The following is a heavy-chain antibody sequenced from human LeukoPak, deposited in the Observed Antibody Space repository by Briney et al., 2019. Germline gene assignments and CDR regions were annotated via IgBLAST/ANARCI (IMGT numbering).Heavy chain of an antibody. CDR2: IYHSGST. CDR3: ARLDSSSWYGGGALDY. CDR1: GVSISSGGYS. Sequence: SQTLSLTCAVSGVSISSGGYSWSWIRQPPGKALEWIGYIYHSGSTYHSPSLKGRVTISVDRSKNRFSLKLSSVTVADTAVYYCARLDSSSWYGGGALDYWGQGTLVTVSS. D-gene: IGHD6-13*01. V-gene: IGHV4-30-2*01. J-gene: IGHJ4*02.